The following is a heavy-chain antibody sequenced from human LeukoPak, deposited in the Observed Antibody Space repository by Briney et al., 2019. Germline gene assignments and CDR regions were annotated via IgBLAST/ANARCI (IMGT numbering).Heavy chain of an antibody. CDR2: ISSSSSYI. CDR3: ARDGDFWSGAYYFDY. V-gene: IGHV3-21*01. J-gene: IGHJ4*02. D-gene: IGHD3-3*01. CDR1: GFTFSSYS. Sequence: GGSLRLSCAASGFTFSSYSMNWVRQAPGKGLEWVSSISSSSSYIYYADSVKGRFTISRDNAKNSLHLQMNSLRAEDTAVYYCARDGDFWSGAYYFDYWGQGTLVTVSS.